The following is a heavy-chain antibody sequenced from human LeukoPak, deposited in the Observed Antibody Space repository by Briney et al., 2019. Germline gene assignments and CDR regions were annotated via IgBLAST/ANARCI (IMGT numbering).Heavy chain of an antibody. CDR1: GYTFTDSY. J-gene: IGHJ3*01. CDR2: IDPDGGNT. V-gene: IGHV1-46*01. Sequence: ASVKVSCEASGYTFTDSYVHWVRQAPGQVLEWMGLIDPDGGNTNYAQNFQGRVTLTRDTSTSTLYMELSSPRSEDTAIYYCARIRDGYNDAYDLWGQGTVVTVPS. D-gene: IGHD5-24*01. CDR3: ARIRDGYNDAYDL.